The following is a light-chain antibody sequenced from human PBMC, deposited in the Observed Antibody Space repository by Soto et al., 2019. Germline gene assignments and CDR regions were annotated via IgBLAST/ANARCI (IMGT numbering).Light chain of an antibody. CDR3: SSYTNTNTWV. Sequence: QSALTQPASVSGSPGQSITISCTGSSSDIGAYNHVCWYQQHPGKAPKPMIYEVSNWPSGVSNRFSGSKSGNTASLTISGLQAEDEADYYCSSYTNTNTWVFGGGTKVTVL. CDR2: EVS. CDR1: SSDIGAYNH. V-gene: IGLV2-14*01. J-gene: IGLJ3*02.